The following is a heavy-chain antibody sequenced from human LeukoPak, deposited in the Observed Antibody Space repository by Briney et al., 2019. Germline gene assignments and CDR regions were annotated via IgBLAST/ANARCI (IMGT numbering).Heavy chain of an antibody. V-gene: IGHV3-11*04. CDR2: ISSSGSTI. Sequence: GGSLRLSCAASEFSFSDYYMSWIRQAPGKGLEWISYISSSGSTIYYADSVKGRFTISRDNSKNTLYLQMNSLRAEDTAVYYCAKENPDTAMVKYYYYYMDVWGKGTTVTISS. D-gene: IGHD5-18*01. CDR3: AKENPDTAMVKYYYYYMDV. CDR1: EFSFSDYY. J-gene: IGHJ6*03.